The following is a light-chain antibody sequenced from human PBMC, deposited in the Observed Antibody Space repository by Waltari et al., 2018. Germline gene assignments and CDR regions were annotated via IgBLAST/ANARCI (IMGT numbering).Light chain of an antibody. CDR3: CSYAGDAVYM. CDR2: DVS. CDR1: SSDVGPYRS. J-gene: IGLJ3*02. Sequence: QSALTQPRPVSGSPGQAVTISCTGTSSDVGPYRSVSWYPHHPGKAPKVMIFDVSRRPAGVPDRFSGSKSGNTASLTISGLQAEDEADYYCCSYAGDAVYMFGGGTKVTVL. V-gene: IGLV2-11*01.